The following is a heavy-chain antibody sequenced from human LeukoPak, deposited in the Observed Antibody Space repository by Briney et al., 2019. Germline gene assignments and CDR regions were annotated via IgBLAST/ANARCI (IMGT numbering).Heavy chain of an antibody. CDR3: AREGYSSSHFDY. V-gene: IGHV3-21*01. CDR1: GFTFSSYS. D-gene: IGHD6-13*01. J-gene: IGHJ4*02. CDR2: ISSSSSYI. Sequence: GGSLRLSCAASGFTFSSYSMNWVRQAPGKGLEWVSSISSSSSYIYYADSVKGRFTISRDNTKNSLYLQMNSLRAEDTAVYYCAREGYSSSHFDYWGQGTLVTVSS.